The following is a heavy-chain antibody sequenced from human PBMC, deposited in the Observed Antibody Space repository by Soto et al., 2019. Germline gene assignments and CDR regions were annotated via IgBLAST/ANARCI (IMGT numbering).Heavy chain of an antibody. Sequence: GGSLRLSCAASGFTFSSYSMHWVRQAPGKGLEWVSSIGTRSDIYYADSVKGRFTISRDNAKNSLSLQMNSMTAEDTAVYYCTKTDLSSSNWSPWFDSWGQGTLVTVSS. CDR1: GFTFSSYS. CDR3: TKTDLSSSNWSPWFDS. J-gene: IGHJ5*01. D-gene: IGHD6-13*01. V-gene: IGHV3-21*01. CDR2: IGTRSDI.